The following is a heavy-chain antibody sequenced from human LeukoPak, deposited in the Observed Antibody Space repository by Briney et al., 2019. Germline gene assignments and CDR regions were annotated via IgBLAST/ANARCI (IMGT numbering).Heavy chain of an antibody. V-gene: IGHV1-2*02. CDR1: GYTFTGYY. D-gene: IGHD5-12*01. CDR2: INPNSGGT. Sequence: EASVKVSCKASGYTFTGYYMHWVRQAPGQGLEWMGWINPNSGGTNYAQKFQGRVTMTRDTSISTAYMELSRLRSDDTAVYFCATHSPEWRYSGYYNFYYMDVWGKGTTVTVSS. CDR3: ATHSPEWRYSGYYNFYYMDV. J-gene: IGHJ6*03.